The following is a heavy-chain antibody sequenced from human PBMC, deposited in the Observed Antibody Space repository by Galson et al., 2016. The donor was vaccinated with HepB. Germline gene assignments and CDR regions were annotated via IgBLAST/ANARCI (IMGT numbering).Heavy chain of an antibody. V-gene: IGHV1-24*01. CDR1: GYTLTDLS. Sequence: SVKVSCKVSGYTLTDLSMQWVRQAPGKGLEWMGRFHPEDGETISAQKFQGRVTMTEDTSTDTAYMELSSLRSEDTAVYYCTTARGTYKQFDYWGQGTLVTVSS. CDR3: TTARGTYKQFDY. D-gene: IGHD3-16*01. CDR2: FHPEDGET. J-gene: IGHJ4*02.